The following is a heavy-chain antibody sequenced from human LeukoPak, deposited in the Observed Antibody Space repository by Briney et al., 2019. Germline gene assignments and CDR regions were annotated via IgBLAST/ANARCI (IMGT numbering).Heavy chain of an antibody. CDR2: MSTFTGIT. D-gene: IGHD4-23*01. Sequence: ASVKVSCKASGYMFTSFGVSWVRQAPGQGLEWLGLMSTFTGITHYAEKFQDRVKMTADTSTTTAYMELRSLRYDDTAIYYCARDSDYGGDGYEDWIDPWGQGTLVTVSS. J-gene: IGHJ5*02. CDR3: ARDSDYGGDGYEDWIDP. CDR1: GYMFTSFG. V-gene: IGHV1-18*01.